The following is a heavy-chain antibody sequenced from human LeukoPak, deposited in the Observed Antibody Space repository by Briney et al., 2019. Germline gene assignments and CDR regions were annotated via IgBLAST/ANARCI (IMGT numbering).Heavy chain of an antibody. J-gene: IGHJ4*02. Sequence: GGSLRLSCTASGFTFSDHYMDWVRQAPGKGLEWVGRTTNEANSYTTQYAASVKGRFTISRDDSKNSVYLQMNSLKTEDTAVYYCARGMPSGYRYGSFDYWGQGTLVTVSS. D-gene: IGHD5-18*01. CDR2: TTNEANSYTT. V-gene: IGHV3-72*01. CDR3: ARGMPSGYRYGSFDY. CDR1: GFTFSDHY.